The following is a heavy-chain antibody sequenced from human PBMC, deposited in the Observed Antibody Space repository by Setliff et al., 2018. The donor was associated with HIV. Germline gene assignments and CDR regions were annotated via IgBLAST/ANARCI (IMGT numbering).Heavy chain of an antibody. J-gene: IGHJ4*02. D-gene: IGHD3-10*01. CDR1: GESFNESF. V-gene: IGHV4-59*12. CDR2: IYYSGST. CDR3: ARESYFYYFDY. Sequence: SETLSLTCAVHGESFNESFWTWIRQSPGKGLEWIGYIYYSGSTNYNPSLKSRVTISLDMSTSQFSLRLSSVTAADAAVYYCARESYFYYFDYWGQGTLVTVSS.